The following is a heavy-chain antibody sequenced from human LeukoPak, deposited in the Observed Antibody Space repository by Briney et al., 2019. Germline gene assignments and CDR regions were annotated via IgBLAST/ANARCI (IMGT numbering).Heavy chain of an antibody. CDR3: ARGHWNFDY. CDR1: GGSFSGYH. V-gene: IGHV4-34*01. J-gene: IGHJ4*02. CDR2: INHSGST. Sequence: SETLSLTCAVYGGSFSGYHWSWIRQPPGKGLEWVGEINHSGSTNYNPSLKSRVTISVDTSKNQFSLKLSSVTAADTAVYYCARGHWNFDYWGQGTLVTVSS. D-gene: IGHD1-1*01.